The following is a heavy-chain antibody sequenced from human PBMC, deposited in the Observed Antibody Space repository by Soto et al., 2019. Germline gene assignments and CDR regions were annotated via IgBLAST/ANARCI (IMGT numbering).Heavy chain of an antibody. CDR2: IIPIFGTA. CDR1: GGTFSSYA. J-gene: IGHJ5*02. V-gene: IGHV1-69*13. CDR3: ARDPRRYCSGGSCYGVVGWFDP. D-gene: IGHD2-15*01. Sequence: SVKVSCKASGGTFSSYAISWVRQAPGQGLEWMGGIIPIFGTANYAQKFQGRVTITADESTSTAYMELSSLRSEDTAVYYCARDPRRYCSGGSCYGVVGWFDPWG.